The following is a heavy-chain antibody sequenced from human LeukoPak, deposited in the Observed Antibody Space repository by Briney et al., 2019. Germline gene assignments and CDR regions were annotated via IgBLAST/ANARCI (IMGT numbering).Heavy chain of an antibody. CDR1: GGSISSYY. CDR3: ARLVFGVANNAFDI. D-gene: IGHD3-3*01. CDR2: IYHSGST. Sequence: SETLSLTCTVSGGSISSYYWSWIRQPPGKGLEWIGTIYHSGSTYYNPSLKSRVTISVDTSKNQFSLKLSSVTAADTAVYYCARLVFGVANNAFDIWGQGTMVTVSS. V-gene: IGHV4-59*08. J-gene: IGHJ3*02.